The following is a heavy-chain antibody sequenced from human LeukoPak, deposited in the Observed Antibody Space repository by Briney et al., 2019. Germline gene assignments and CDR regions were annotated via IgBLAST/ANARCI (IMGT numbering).Heavy chain of an antibody. CDR3: ARDLSEYGWFGELYY. D-gene: IGHD3-10*01. Sequence: GGSLRPSCAASGFTFSSYWMHWVRQAPGKGLVWVSRINSDGSSTNYADSVKGRFTISRDNAKNTLYLQMNSLRAEDTAVYYCARDLSEYGWFGELYYWGQGTLVTVSS. V-gene: IGHV3-74*01. CDR2: INSDGSST. J-gene: IGHJ4*02. CDR1: GFTFSSYW.